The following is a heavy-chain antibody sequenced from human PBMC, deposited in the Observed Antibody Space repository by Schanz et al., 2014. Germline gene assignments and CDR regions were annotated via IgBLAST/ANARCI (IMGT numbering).Heavy chain of an antibody. CDR2: ISHSGGSK. Sequence: VQLVESGGGVVQPGGSLRLSCAASGFTFNSYAMTWVRQAPGKGLEWVSSISHSGGSKYYADSVKGRFTISRDNSENTLYLQMNSLSAGDTAVYYCAKQIHYDILTVTRNWGQGTLVTVSS. CDR1: GFTFNSYA. J-gene: IGHJ4*02. CDR3: AKQIHYDILTVTRN. D-gene: IGHD3-9*01. V-gene: IGHV3-23*04.